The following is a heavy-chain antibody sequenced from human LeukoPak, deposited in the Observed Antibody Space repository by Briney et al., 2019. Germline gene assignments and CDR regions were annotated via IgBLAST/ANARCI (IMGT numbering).Heavy chain of an antibody. CDR3: ARDVGGGYFDY. CDR1: GFTFSSYS. D-gene: IGHD4-23*01. V-gene: IGHV3-48*01. J-gene: IGHJ4*02. CDR2: ISSSSSTI. Sequence: GGSLRLSCAASGFTFSSYSMNWVRQAPGKGLEWVSYISSSSSTIYYADSVKGRFTISRDNAKNSLYLQMNSLRAEDTAVYYCARDVGGGYFDYWGQGTLVTVSS.